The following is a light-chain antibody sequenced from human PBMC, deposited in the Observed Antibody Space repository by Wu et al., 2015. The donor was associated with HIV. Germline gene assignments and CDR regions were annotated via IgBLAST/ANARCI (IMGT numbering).Light chain of an antibody. V-gene: IGKV1-9*01. J-gene: IGKJ1*01. CDR1: QGISSY. Sequence: DIQMTQSPSSLPASVGDRVTITCRASQGISSYLAWYQLKPGKAPTLLIYAASTRQSGVPSRFSGSGSGTEFTLTISSLQPEDFATYYCQQYNTYRTFGQGTKVEIK. CDR2: AAS. CDR3: QQYNTYRT.